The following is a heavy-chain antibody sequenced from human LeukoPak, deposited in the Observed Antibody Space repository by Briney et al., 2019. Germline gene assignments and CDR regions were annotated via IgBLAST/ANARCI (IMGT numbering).Heavy chain of an antibody. Sequence: ASVKVSCKVSGYTLTELAMHWVRQAPGKGLEWMGGFEPEDGGTIYAQKFQGRVTMTEDTSTATAYMELSSLRSEDTAVYYCATDPAYCGGDCYWFYRGQGNLVTVSS. V-gene: IGHV1-24*01. J-gene: IGHJ4*02. D-gene: IGHD2-21*01. CDR1: GYTLTELA. CDR3: ATDPAYCGGDCYWFY. CDR2: FEPEDGGT.